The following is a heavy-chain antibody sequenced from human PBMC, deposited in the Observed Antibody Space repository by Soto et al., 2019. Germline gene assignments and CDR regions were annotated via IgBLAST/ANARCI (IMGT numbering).Heavy chain of an antibody. CDR1: GGTFSSYA. D-gene: IGHD3-22*01. V-gene: IGHV1-69*01. Sequence: QVQLVQSGAEVKKPGSSVKVSCKASGGTFSSYAISWVRQAPGQGLEWMGGIIPTFGTANYAQKFQGRVTITADESTSTAYMELSSLRSEDTAVYYCARVTYYYDSSGYYMGLWGQGTLVTVSS. CDR3: ARVTYYYDSSGYYMGL. J-gene: IGHJ4*02. CDR2: IIPTFGTA.